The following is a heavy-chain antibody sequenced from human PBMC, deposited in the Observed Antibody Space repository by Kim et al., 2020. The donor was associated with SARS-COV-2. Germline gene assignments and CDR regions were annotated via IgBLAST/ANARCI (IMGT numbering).Heavy chain of an antibody. D-gene: IGHD2-21*02. CDR1: GFTFSSYA. V-gene: IGHV3-23*01. CDR3: AKDPSGGNSLYYYYYYGMDV. Sequence: GGSLRLSCAASGFTFSSYAMSWVRQAPGKGLEWVSAISGSGGSTYYADSVKGRFTISRDNSKNTLYLQMNSLRAEDTAVYYCAKDPSGGNSLYYYYYYGMDVWGQGTTVTVSS. CDR2: ISGSGGST. J-gene: IGHJ6*02.